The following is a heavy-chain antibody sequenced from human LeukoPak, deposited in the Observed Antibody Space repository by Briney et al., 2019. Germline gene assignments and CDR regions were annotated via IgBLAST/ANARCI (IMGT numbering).Heavy chain of an antibody. D-gene: IGHD4/OR15-4a*01. V-gene: IGHV3-53*01. CDR2: IYSGTI. J-gene: IGHJ4*02. CDR3: ARRAGAYSHPYDY. Sequence: GGSLRLSCTVSGFTVSSNSMSWVRRAPGKGLEWVSFIYSGTIHYSDSVKGRFTISRDNSKNTLYLQMNSLRAGDTAVYYCARRAGAYSHPYDYWGQGTLVTVSS. CDR1: GFTVSSNS.